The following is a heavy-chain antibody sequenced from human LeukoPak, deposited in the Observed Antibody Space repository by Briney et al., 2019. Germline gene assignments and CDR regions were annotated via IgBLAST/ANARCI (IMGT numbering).Heavy chain of an antibody. CDR2: IRRDGSHK. D-gene: IGHD6-25*01. V-gene: IGHV3-33*06. CDR3: AKSSIMFAAGRLGSINF. Sequence: GRSPTLSCAASGFAFNDFAMYWVRQAPGKGLDWVALIRRDGSHKYYAHSIKGRFTISRDNSKNTLYPQMSSLRAEDTAVYYCAKSSIMFAAGRLGSINFWGQGTLVTVSS. J-gene: IGHJ4*02. CDR1: GFAFNDFA.